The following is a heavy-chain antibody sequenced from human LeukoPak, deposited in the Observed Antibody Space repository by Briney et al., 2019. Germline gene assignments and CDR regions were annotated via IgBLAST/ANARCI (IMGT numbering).Heavy chain of an antibody. CDR3: ARVAEGDIVVVPAAPARFDP. V-gene: IGHV1-8*01. CDR1: GYTFTSYD. CDR2: MNPNSGNT. D-gene: IGHD2-2*01. Sequence: ASVKVSCKASGYTFTSYDINWVRPATGQGVEWMGWMNPNSGNTGYAQKFQGRVTMTRNTSISTDYMELCSLRSEDTAVYYCARVAEGDIVVVPAAPARFDPWGQGTLVTVSS. J-gene: IGHJ5*02.